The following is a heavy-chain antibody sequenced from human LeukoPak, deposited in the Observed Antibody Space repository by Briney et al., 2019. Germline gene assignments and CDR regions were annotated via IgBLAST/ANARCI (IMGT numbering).Heavy chain of an antibody. Sequence: GGSLRLSCAASGFTVSSNYMSWVRRAPGKGLEWVSVIYIGGSTYYADSVKGRFTISRDNSKNTLYLQMNSLRAEDTAVYYCARVSVDVLRYFDWPSYYFDYWGQGTLVTVSS. J-gene: IGHJ4*02. CDR1: GFTVSSNY. D-gene: IGHD3-9*01. V-gene: IGHV3-53*01. CDR2: IYIGGST. CDR3: ARVSVDVLRYFDWPSYYFDY.